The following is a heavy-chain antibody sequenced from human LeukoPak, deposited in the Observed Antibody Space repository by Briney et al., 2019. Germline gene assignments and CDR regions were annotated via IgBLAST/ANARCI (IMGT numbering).Heavy chain of an antibody. CDR2: MNPNSGNT. D-gene: IGHD5-24*01. Sequence: ASVKVSCKASGGTFSSYAISWVRQAPGQGLEWMGRMNPNSGNTGYAQKFQGRVTMTRNTSISTAYMELSSLRSEDTAVYYCARGHKSESGWLQLSWGQGTLVTVSS. CDR1: GGTFSSYA. J-gene: IGHJ5*02. CDR3: ARGHKSESGWLQLS. V-gene: IGHV1-8*02.